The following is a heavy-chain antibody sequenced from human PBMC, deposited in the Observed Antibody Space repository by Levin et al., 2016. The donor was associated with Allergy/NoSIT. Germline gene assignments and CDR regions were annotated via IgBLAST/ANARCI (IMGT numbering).Heavy chain of an antibody. D-gene: IGHD3-22*01. CDR3: AAGDYDSSGYYYGAYDH. CDR2: IDPRDSYV. Sequence: GESLKISCKASGLRPINYWINWVRQMPGKGLEWMGRIDPRDSYVNYSPSFQGHVTISVDMSNTTVYLQWTSLKASDTAMYFCAAGDYDSSGYYYGAYDHWGQGTPVTVSS. J-gene: IGHJ4*02. CDR1: GLRPINYW. V-gene: IGHV5-10-1*01.